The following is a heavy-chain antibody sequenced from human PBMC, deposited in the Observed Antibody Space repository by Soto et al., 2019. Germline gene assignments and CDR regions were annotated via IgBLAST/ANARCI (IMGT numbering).Heavy chain of an antibody. V-gene: IGHV3-30-3*01. CDR2: ISYDGSNK. CDR1: GFTFSSYA. D-gene: IGHD3-10*01. J-gene: IGHJ3*02. CDR3: ARGPLLLWFGNYAFDI. Sequence: PGGSLTLSWAASGFTFSSYAMHWVRQAPGKGLEWVAVISYDGSNKYYADSVKGRFTISRDNSKNTLYLQMNSLRAEDTAVYYCARGPLLLWFGNYAFDIWGQGTMVTVSS.